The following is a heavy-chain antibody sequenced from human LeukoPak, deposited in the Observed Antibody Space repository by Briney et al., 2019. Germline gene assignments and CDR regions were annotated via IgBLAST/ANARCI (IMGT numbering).Heavy chain of an antibody. D-gene: IGHD1-1*01. Sequence: SETLSLTCTVSGGSISSYYWSWIRQPPGKGLEWIGYIYYSGSTNYNPSLKSRVTISGDTSKNQFSLKLRSVTAADTAVYYCARAVQLERPPPLIGYYYMDVWGKGTTVTVSS. CDR2: IYYSGST. CDR3: ARAVQLERPPPLIGYYYMDV. CDR1: GGSISSYY. J-gene: IGHJ6*03. V-gene: IGHV4-59*01.